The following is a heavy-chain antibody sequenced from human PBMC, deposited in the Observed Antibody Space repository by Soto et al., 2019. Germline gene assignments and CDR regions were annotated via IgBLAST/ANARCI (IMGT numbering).Heavy chain of an antibody. J-gene: IGHJ4*02. V-gene: IGHV3-23*01. CDR3: AKWNGYGDH. CDR1: GFSFSTYG. Sequence: EVQLLESGGGLVQPGGSLRLSCAVSGFSFSTYGVTWVRQAPGKGLEWVSGVSGGSGTTHYADSVKGRFTITGDTSKNTVYLQMNSMRVEDTVVYCCAKWNGYGDHWGQGTLVTVSS. CDR2: VSGGSGTT. D-gene: IGHD1-1*01.